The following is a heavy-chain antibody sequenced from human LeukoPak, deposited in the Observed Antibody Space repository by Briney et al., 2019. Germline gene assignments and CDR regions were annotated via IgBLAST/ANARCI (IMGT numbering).Heavy chain of an antibody. D-gene: IGHD3-22*01. V-gene: IGHV3-11*04. Sequence: GGSLRLSCAASGFTFSDYYMSWIRQAPGKGLEWVSYISSSGSTIYYADSVKGRFTISRDNAKNTLYLQMNSLRAEDTAVYYCARPYYYDSSGYDYWGQGTLVTVSS. CDR3: ARPYYYDSSGYDY. CDR1: GFTFSDYY. J-gene: IGHJ4*02. CDR2: ISSSGSTI.